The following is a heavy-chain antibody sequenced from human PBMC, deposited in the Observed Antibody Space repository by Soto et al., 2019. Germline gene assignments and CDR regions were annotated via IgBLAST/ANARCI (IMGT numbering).Heavy chain of an antibody. CDR1: GLIFSDYH. J-gene: IGHJ6*02. Sequence: EVQLVESGGGLVQPGGSLRLSCAASGLIFSDYHMDWVRQAPGKGLEWVGRIRRKANSYTTEYAASVKGRFTISRDDSKNSLYLQMNGQKTEDTAGSYCSMLGGWSGGSSEMAVWGQGTTVTVSS. D-gene: IGHD6-19*01. V-gene: IGHV3-72*01. CDR2: IRRKANSYTT. CDR3: SMLGGWSGGSSEMAV.